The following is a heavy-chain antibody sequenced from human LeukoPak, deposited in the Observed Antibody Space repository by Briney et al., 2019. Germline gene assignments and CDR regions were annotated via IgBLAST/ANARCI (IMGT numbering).Heavy chain of an antibody. D-gene: IGHD2-2*01. V-gene: IGHV1-69*13. CDR1: GGTFSSYA. CDR3: ARGKDIVVVPAARGYYGMDV. Sequence: SVKVSCKASGGTFSSYAISWVRQAPGQGLEWMGGIIPIFGTANYAQKFQGRVTITADESTSIAYMELSSLRSEDTAVYYCARGKDIVVVPAARGYYGMDVWGQGTTVTVSS. J-gene: IGHJ6*02. CDR2: IIPIFGTA.